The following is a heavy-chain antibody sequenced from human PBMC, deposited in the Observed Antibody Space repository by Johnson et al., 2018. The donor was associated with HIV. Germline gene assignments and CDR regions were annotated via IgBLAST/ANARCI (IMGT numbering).Heavy chain of an antibody. CDR2: ISNDGSAK. CDR1: GFTFSSYA. CDR3: ARRYSGMTTVTSGAFDF. D-gene: IGHD4-17*01. Sequence: QVQLVESGGGVVQPGRSLRLSCAASGFTFSSYAMHWVRQAPGKGLEWAAVISNDGSAKYYAYSVKGRFTISRDNAKNSLYLQMDNLRVEDTAMYYCARRYSGMTTVTSGAFDFWGQGTMVTISS. J-gene: IGHJ3*01. V-gene: IGHV3-30*04.